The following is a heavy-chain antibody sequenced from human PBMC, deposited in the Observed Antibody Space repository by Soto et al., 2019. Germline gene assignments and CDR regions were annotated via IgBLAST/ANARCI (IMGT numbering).Heavy chain of an antibody. CDR3: ARESSYGSGSYYPSFWLDP. D-gene: IGHD3-10*01. CDR2: INPNSGGT. J-gene: IGHJ5*02. Sequence: GASVKVSCKASGYTFTGYYMHWVRQAPGQGLEWMGWINPNSGGTNYAQKFQGWVTMTRDTSISTAYMELSRLRSDDTAVYYCARESSYGSGSYYPSFWLDPWGQGTLVTVSS. V-gene: IGHV1-2*04. CDR1: GYTFTGYY.